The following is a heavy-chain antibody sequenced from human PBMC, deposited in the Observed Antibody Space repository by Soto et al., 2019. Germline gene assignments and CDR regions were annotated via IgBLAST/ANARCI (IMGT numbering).Heavy chain of an antibody. Sequence: QVQLVQSGAEVKKPGASVKVSCKASGYTFTSYGISWVRQAPGQGLEWMGWISAYNGNTNYAQKLQGRVTMTTDTSTSTAYMELRSRRSDDTAVYYCAGPGVVRHKGYYYYGMDVWGQGTTVTVSS. J-gene: IGHJ6*02. CDR2: ISAYNGNT. V-gene: IGHV1-18*01. CDR3: AGPGVVRHKGYYYYGMDV. CDR1: GYTFTSYG. D-gene: IGHD3-10*01.